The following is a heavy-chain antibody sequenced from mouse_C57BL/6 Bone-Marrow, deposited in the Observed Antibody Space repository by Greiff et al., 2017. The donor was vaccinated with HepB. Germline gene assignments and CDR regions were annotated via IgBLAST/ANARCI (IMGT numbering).Heavy chain of an antibody. V-gene: IGHV1-72*01. D-gene: IGHD6-1*01. Sequence: VKLMESGAELVKPGASVKLSCKASGYTFTSYWMHWVKQRPGRGLEWIGRIDPNSGGTKYNEKFKSKATLTVDKPSSTAYMQLSSLTSEDSAVYYCARSRSLYYYAMDYWGQGTSVTVSS. CDR3: ARSRSLYYYAMDY. CDR2: IDPNSGGT. J-gene: IGHJ4*01. CDR1: GYTFTSYW.